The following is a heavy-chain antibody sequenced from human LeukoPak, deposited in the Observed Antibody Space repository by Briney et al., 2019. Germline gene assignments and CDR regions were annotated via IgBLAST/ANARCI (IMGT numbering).Heavy chain of an antibody. D-gene: IGHD4-17*01. Sequence: KAGGSLRLSCAASGFTFSSYSMNWVRQAPGKGLEWVSSISSSSSYIYYADSVKGRFTISRDNAKNSLYLQMNSLRAADTAVYYCARATVTTSQLPDYWGQGTLVTVSS. J-gene: IGHJ4*02. CDR1: GFTFSSYS. CDR3: ARATVTTSQLPDY. V-gene: IGHV3-21*01. CDR2: ISSSSSYI.